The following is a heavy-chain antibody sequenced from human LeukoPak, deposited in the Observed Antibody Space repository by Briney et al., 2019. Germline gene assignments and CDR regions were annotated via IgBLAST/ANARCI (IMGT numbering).Heavy chain of an antibody. CDR3: AKGALEWLLGGGYFDY. CDR1: GFSFSNYV. CDR2: ISYDGSNK. Sequence: PGKSLRLSCAASGFSFSNYVFHWVRQAPGKGLKWVAVISYDGSNKYYADSVKGRFTISRDNSKNTLYLQMNSLRAEDTAVYYCAKGALEWLLGGGYFDYWGQGTLVTVSS. D-gene: IGHD3-3*01. J-gene: IGHJ4*02. V-gene: IGHV3-30*18.